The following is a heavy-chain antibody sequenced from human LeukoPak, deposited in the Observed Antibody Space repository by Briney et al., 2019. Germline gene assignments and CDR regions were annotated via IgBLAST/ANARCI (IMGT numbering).Heavy chain of an antibody. CDR3: ARRGYSDYLSISFSWYFDY. V-gene: IGHV4-34*01. J-gene: IGHJ4*02. CDR2: INHSGST. D-gene: IGHD5-12*01. Sequence: SETLSFTCAVYGGSFSGYYWSWIRQPPGKGLEWIGEINHSGSTNYNPSLKSRVTISVDTSKNQFSLKLSSVTAADTAVYYCARRGYSDYLSISFSWYFDYWGQGTLVTVSS. CDR1: GGSFSGYY.